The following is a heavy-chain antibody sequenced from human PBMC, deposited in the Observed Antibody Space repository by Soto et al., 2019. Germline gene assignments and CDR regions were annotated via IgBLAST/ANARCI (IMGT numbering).Heavy chain of an antibody. CDR3: ASGGDYNWFDP. CDR2: IYYSGST. V-gene: IGHV4-39*01. Sequence: QLQLQESGPGLVKPSETLSLICTVSGGSISRSGYYWGWIRQPPGKGLEWIGSIYYSGSTLYNPSLKSRVTISVATSKNQFSLKLSSVTAADTAVYYCASGGDYNWFDPWGQGTLVTVSS. CDR1: GGSISRSGYY. D-gene: IGHD3-16*01. J-gene: IGHJ5*02.